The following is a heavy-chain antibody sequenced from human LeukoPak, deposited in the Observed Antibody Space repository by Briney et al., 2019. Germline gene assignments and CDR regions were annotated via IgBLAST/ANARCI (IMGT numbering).Heavy chain of an antibody. D-gene: IGHD3-22*01. CDR2: IYYSGST. CDR3: ASTRIVGRPLRQDGMDV. CDR1: GGSISSYY. V-gene: IGHV4-59*01. J-gene: IGHJ6*02. Sequence: SETLSLTCTVSGGSISSYYWSWIRQPPGKGLEWIGYIYYSGSTNYNPSLKSRVTISVDTSKNQFSLKLSSVTAADTAVYYCASTRIVGRPLRQDGMDVWGQGTTVTVSS.